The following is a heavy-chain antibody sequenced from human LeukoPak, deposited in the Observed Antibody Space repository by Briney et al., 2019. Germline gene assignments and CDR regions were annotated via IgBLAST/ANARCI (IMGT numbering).Heavy chain of an antibody. CDR3: AKDRVGATLYFDC. CDR1: GFTFSDYY. D-gene: IGHD1-26*01. Sequence: GGSLRLSCAASGFTFSDYYMSWIRQAPGKGLEWVSYISSSGSTIYYADSVKGRFTISRDNAKNSLYLQMNSLRAEDTAVYYCAKDRVGATLYFDCWGXGTLVTVSX. J-gene: IGHJ4*01. CDR2: ISSSGSTI. V-gene: IGHV3-11*01.